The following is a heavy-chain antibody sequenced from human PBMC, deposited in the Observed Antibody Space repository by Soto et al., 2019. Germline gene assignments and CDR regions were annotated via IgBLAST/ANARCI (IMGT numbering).Heavy chain of an antibody. Sequence: EVQLLESGGGLVQPGGYLRLSCAASGFTFSSYAMSWVRQAPGKGLEWVSAISGSGGSTYYADSVKGRFTISRDNSKNTLNVQINILRADDTAVYYCAKDLFPPYYDFWSGYYGYYYYYGMDFWGQGTTVTVSS. CDR1: GFTFSSYA. V-gene: IGHV3-23*01. CDR2: ISGSGGST. D-gene: IGHD3-3*01. CDR3: AKDLFPPYYDFWSGYYGYYYYYGMDF. J-gene: IGHJ6*02.